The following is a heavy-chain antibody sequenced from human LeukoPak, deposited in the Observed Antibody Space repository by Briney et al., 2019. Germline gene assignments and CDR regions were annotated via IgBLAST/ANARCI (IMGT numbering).Heavy chain of an antibody. J-gene: IGHJ4*02. V-gene: IGHV4-39*01. D-gene: IGHD2-8*01. Sequence: PSETLSLTCSVSGASISTTNYYWGWIRQPPGKGLEWIGSIYYTGSTYNSPSLKGRVTVSVDTSKNHFSLRLNSVTVADTAVYYCARHRGRNGGYSFDDWGQGTLVTVSS. CDR1: GASISTTNYY. CDR2: IYYTGST. CDR3: ARHRGRNGGYSFDD.